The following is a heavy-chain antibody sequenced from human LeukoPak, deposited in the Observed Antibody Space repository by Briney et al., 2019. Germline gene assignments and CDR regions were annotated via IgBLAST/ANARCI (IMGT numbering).Heavy chain of an antibody. CDR1: GGSISSGDYY. J-gene: IGHJ4*02. D-gene: IGHD3-22*01. CDR2: IYYSRST. Sequence: ASETLSLTCTVSGGSISSGDYYWSWIRQPPGKGLEWIGYIYYSRSTYYNPSLKSRVTISVDTSKNQFSLKLSSVTAADTAVYYCARVDYDSSGLFDYWGQGTLVTVSS. CDR3: ARVDYDSSGLFDY. V-gene: IGHV4-30-4*08.